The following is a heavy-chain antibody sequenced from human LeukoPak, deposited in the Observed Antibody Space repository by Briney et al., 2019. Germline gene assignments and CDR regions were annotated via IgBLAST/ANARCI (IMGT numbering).Heavy chain of an antibody. D-gene: IGHD3-22*01. V-gene: IGHV4-39*07. CDR1: GGSISSGDYY. CDR3: ARLNYPDSSFDY. Sequence: PSETLSLTCTVSGGSISSGDYYWSWIRQPPGKGLEWIGNIYYSGSTYYNPSLKSRVTISVDTSKNQFSLMLSSVTAADTAVYYCARLNYPDSSFDYWGQGTLVTVSA. CDR2: IYYSGST. J-gene: IGHJ4*02.